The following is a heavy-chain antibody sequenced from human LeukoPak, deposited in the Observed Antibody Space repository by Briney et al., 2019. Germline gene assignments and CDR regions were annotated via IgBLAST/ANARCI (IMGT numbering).Heavy chain of an antibody. V-gene: IGHV6-1*01. J-gene: IGHJ5*02. CDR1: GDSVSSNSVT. CDR2: TYYKSTWYN. CDR3: ARRLTQYDCFDP. D-gene: IGHD2-2*01. Sequence: SQTLSLTCAISGDSVSSNSVTWNWIRQSPSRGLEWLGRTYYKSTWYNDYAVSVRGRITVNPDTSKNQFSLHLNSVAPEDTAVYYCARRLTQYDCFDPWGQGILVTVSS.